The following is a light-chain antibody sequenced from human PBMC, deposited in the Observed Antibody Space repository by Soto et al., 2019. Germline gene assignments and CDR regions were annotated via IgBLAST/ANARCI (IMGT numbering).Light chain of an antibody. CDR2: EGS. V-gene: IGLV2-23*01. Sequence: QSVLTQPASVSGSPGQSITISCTGTSSDVGNYDLVSWYQQLPGKAPKFILYEGSKRPSGVSNRFSGSKSGNTASLTISGLQAEDEADHYCCSYAGSSTYVFGTGTKVTVL. J-gene: IGLJ1*01. CDR1: SSDVGNYDL. CDR3: CSYAGSSTYV.